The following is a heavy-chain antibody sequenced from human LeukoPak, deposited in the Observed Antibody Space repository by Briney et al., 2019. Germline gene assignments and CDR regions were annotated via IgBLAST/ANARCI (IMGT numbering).Heavy chain of an antibody. CDR3: ARSYVGADRYFDY. CDR2: ISGGGGDI. V-gene: IGHV3-23*01. D-gene: IGHD1-26*01. CDR1: GFTFSTYA. J-gene: IGHJ4*02. Sequence: GGSLRLSCAASGFTFSTYAMSWVRQAPGKGLEWVSAISGGGGDIYYADSVKGRFTLYRDNSKNTLYLQMNSLRAEDTAVYYCARSYVGADRYFDYWGQGTLVTVSS.